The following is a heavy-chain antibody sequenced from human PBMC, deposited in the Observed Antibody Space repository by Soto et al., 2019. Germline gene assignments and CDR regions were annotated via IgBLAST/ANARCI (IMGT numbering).Heavy chain of an antibody. Sequence: GGSLRLSCAASGFTFSSDWMHWVRQAAGRGLVWVSRINMDGSSTNYADSVKGRFTISRDNAKNTLYLQMNSLRADDTAVYYCARGPRGLYGNDYWGQGALVTVSS. CDR3: ARGPRGLYGNDY. J-gene: IGHJ4*02. CDR1: GFTFSSDW. CDR2: INMDGSST. D-gene: IGHD4-4*01. V-gene: IGHV3-74*01.